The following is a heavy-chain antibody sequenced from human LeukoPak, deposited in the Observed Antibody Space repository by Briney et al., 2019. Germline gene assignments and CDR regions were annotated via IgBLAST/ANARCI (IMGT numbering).Heavy chain of an antibody. CDR1: GFTFSSYS. CDR3: ARSRELGSGSYDSYYFDY. V-gene: IGHV3-33*01. D-gene: IGHD3-10*01. CDR2: IWYDGSNK. Sequence: GGSLRLSCAASGFTFSSYSMHWVRQAPGKGLEWGAIIWYDGSNKYYADSVKGRFTISRDNSKNTLYLQMNSLRAEDTAVYYCARSRELGSGSYDSYYFDYWGQGTLVTVSS. J-gene: IGHJ4*02.